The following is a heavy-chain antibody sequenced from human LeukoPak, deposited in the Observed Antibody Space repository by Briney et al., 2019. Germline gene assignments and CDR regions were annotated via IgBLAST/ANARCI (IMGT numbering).Heavy chain of an antibody. CDR1: GYTFTSYY. Sequence: ASVKVSCKASGYTFTSYYMHWVRQAPGQGLEWMGMINPSGGSTSYAQKFQGRVTMTRDTSISTVYMELSSLRSDDTAVYYCAGPGRDYYYYYHMDVWGKGTTVTVSS. CDR2: INPSGGST. CDR3: AGPGRDYYYYYHMDV. V-gene: IGHV1-46*01. J-gene: IGHJ6*03.